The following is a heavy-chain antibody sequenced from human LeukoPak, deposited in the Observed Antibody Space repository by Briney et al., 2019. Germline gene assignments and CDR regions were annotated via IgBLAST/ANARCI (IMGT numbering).Heavy chain of an antibody. CDR1: GDSVSSNSAA. CDR2: TYYRSKWYN. J-gene: IGHJ3*02. D-gene: IGHD6-13*01. Sequence: KASQTLSLTCALSGDSVSSNSAAWHWIRQSPSRGLEWLGRTYYRSKWYNDYAVSVKSRITINPDTSKNQFSLQLNSVTSEDTAVYFCARVRSSSWTDAFDIWGQGTMVTVSS. CDR3: ARVRSSSWTDAFDI. V-gene: IGHV6-1*01.